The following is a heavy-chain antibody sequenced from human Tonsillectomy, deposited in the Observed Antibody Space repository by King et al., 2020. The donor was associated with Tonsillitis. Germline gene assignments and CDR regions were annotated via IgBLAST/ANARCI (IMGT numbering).Heavy chain of an antibody. Sequence: VQLVESGGGVVQPGRSLRLSCAASGFIFSSYGMHWVRQPPGKGLEWVAVIWYDGSNKYYADSVKGRFTISRDNSKNTLYLQMNSLRAEDTAVYYCARVDCGGDCYPYYFDNWGQGTLVTVSS. V-gene: IGHV3-33*01. CDR1: GFIFSSYG. CDR3: ARVDCGGDCYPYYFDN. CDR2: IWYDGSNK. J-gene: IGHJ4*02. D-gene: IGHD2-21*01.